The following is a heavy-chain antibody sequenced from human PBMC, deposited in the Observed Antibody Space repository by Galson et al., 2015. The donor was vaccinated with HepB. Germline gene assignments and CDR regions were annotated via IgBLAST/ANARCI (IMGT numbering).Heavy chain of an antibody. V-gene: IGHV3-72*01. CDR1: GFTFSNHY. D-gene: IGHD2-21*01. J-gene: IGHJ4*02. CDR2: TRNKANSYTT. CDR3: ARGGVNDY. Sequence: SLRLSCAASGFTFSNHYMDWVRQAPGKGLEWVGRTRNKANSYTTEYAASVKGRFTISRDDSKNSLYLQMNSLKTEDTAVYYCARGGVNDYWGQGTLVTVSS.